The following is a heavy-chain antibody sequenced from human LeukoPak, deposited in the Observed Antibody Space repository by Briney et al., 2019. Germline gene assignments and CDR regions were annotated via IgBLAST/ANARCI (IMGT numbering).Heavy chain of an antibody. Sequence: SETLSLTCTVSGGSISSGSYYWSWIRQPAGKGLEWIGCIYTSGSPNYNPSLKSRVTMSVDTSKSQVSLKLRSVTAADTALYYCAREAADIVVVYFDYWGQGTLVTVSS. CDR3: AREAADIVVVYFDY. D-gene: IGHD2-15*01. CDR2: IYTSGSP. V-gene: IGHV4-61*02. J-gene: IGHJ4*02. CDR1: GGSISSGSYY.